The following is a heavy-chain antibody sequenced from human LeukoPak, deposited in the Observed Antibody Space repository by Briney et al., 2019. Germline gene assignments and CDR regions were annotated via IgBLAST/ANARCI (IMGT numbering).Heavy chain of an antibody. D-gene: IGHD2-2*01. V-gene: IGHV3-15*01. CDR2: IKSKTDGGKT. CDR1: GFTFSNAW. CDR3: TTGVPAALLDAFDI. Sequence: GGSMRLSCAASGFTFSNAWMSWVRQAPGKGLEWVGRIKSKTDGGKTDYAAPVKGRFTISRDDSKNTLYLQMNSLKTEDTPVYYCTTGVPAALLDAFDIWGQGTMVTVSS. J-gene: IGHJ3*02.